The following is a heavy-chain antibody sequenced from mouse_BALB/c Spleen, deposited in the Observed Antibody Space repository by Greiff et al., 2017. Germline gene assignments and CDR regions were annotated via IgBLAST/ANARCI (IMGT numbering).Heavy chain of an antibody. J-gene: IGHJ1*01. CDR3: ARVYDGYSHFDV. CDR2: ISYDGSN. CDR1: GYSITSGYY. D-gene: IGHD2-3*01. V-gene: IGHV3-6*02. Sequence: ESGPGLVKPSQSLSLTCSVTGYSITSGYYWNWIRQFPGNKLEWMGYISYDGSNNYNPSLKNRISITRDTSKNQFFLKLNSVTTEDTATYYCARVYDGYSHFDVWGAGTTVTVSS.